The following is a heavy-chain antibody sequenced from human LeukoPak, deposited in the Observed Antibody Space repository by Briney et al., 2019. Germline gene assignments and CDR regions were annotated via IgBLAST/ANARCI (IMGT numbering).Heavy chain of an antibody. V-gene: IGHV3-53*04. D-gene: IGHD5-18*01. Sequence: QPGGSLRLSCAASGFTVSTNCMTWVRQAPGKGLEWVSTIYSGGTTYYADSVMGRFTISRHNSRNTLNLQMNSLRAEDTAVYYCARVDTVMAYYFDLWGQGTLVTVSS. CDR1: GFTVSTNC. CDR3: ARVDTVMAYYFDL. CDR2: IYSGGTT. J-gene: IGHJ4*02.